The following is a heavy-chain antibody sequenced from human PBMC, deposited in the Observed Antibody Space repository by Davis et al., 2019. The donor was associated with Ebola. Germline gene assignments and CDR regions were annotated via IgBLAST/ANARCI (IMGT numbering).Heavy chain of an antibody. CDR3: TSHILRWSYDSSGHRGDY. CDR1: GFTFSGSA. J-gene: IGHJ4*02. V-gene: IGHV3-73*01. CDR2: LRSKANSYAT. Sequence: GGSLRLSCAASGFTFSGSAMHWVRQASGKGLEWVGRLRSKANSYATAYAASAKGRFTISRDDSKNPAYLQMNSLKTADTDVYYCTSHILRWSYDSSGHRGDYWGQGTLVTVSS. D-gene: IGHD3-22*01.